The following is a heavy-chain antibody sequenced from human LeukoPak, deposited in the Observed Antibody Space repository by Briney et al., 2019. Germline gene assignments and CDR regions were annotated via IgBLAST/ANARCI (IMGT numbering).Heavy chain of an antibody. D-gene: IGHD5-18*01. J-gene: IGHJ6*02. CDR3: ARDAVDTANAV. Sequence: GGSLRLSCAASGFTFTTCWMHWVRQAPGKGLVWVSHINSDGSITSYADSVKGRFTISRDNAKNTLYLQMNSLRAEDTAVYYCARDAVDTANAVWGQGTTVTVSS. CDR2: INSDGSIT. CDR1: GFTFTTCW. V-gene: IGHV3-74*01.